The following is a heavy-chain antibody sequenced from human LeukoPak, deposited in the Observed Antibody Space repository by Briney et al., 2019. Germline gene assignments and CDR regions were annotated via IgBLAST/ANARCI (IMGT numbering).Heavy chain of an antibody. CDR1: GFTFSSYA. V-gene: IGHV3-30-3*01. CDR3: ARESPQYYYDSSGYT. Sequence: LSGRSLRLSCAASGFTFSSYAMHWVRQAPGKGLEWVAVISYDGSNKYYADSVKGRFTISRDNSKNTLYLQMNSLRAEDTAVYYCARESPQYYYDSSGYTWGQGTLVTVSP. D-gene: IGHD3-22*01. CDR2: ISYDGSNK. J-gene: IGHJ5*02.